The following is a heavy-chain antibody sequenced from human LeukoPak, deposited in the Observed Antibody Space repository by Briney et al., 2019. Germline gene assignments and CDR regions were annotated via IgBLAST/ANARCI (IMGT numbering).Heavy chain of an antibody. D-gene: IGHD2-21*01. J-gene: IGHJ3*02. CDR3: ARVRTAYCGGDCPPGAFDI. CDR2: IIPILGIA. Sequence: ASVKVSCKASGGTFSSYAISWVRQAPGQGLEWMGRIIPILGIANYAQKFQGRVTITADKSTSTAYMELSSLRSEDTAVYYCARVRTAYCGGDCPPGAFDIWGQGTMVTVSS. V-gene: IGHV1-69*04. CDR1: GGTFSSYA.